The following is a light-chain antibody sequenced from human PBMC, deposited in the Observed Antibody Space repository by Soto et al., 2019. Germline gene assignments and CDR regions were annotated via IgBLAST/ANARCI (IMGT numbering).Light chain of an antibody. Sequence: EIVLTQSPGTLSLSPGERATLSCRASQSVSSSYLAWYQQKPGQAPRLLIYGASSTATGIPDRFSGSGSGTDFTLTIRRLEPEDFALYYCEQYGSSPRISFGPATKRDLK. CDR3: EQYGSSPRIS. CDR2: GAS. V-gene: IGKV3-20*01. CDR1: QSVSSSY. J-gene: IGKJ3*01.